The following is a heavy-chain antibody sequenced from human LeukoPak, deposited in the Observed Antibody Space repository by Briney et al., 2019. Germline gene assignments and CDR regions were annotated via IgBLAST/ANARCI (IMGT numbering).Heavy chain of an antibody. J-gene: IGHJ6*02. D-gene: IGHD5-18*01. CDR3: AKPGYPQLWFPQHYYGMDV. CDR2: ISGSGGTT. CDR1: GFTFSSYA. Sequence: PGGSLRLSCAASGFTFSSYAMSWVRQAPGKGPEWVSAISGSGGTTYYADSVKGRFTISRDNSKNTLYLQMNSLRAEDTAVYYCAKPGYPQLWFPQHYYGMDVWGQGTTVTVSS. V-gene: IGHV3-23*01.